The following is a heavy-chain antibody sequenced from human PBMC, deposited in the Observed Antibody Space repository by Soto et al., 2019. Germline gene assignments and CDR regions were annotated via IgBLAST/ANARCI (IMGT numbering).Heavy chain of an antibody. CDR1: GYSFTSYW. D-gene: IGHD2-2*01. Sequence: GESLKISCKGSGYSFTSYWIGWVRQMPGKGLEWMGIIYPGDSDTRYSPSFQGQVTISADKSISTAYLQWSSLKASDTAMYYCARQGANAMSPVPAASDYWGQGTLVTVSS. CDR2: IYPGDSDT. J-gene: IGHJ4*02. V-gene: IGHV5-51*01. CDR3: ARQGANAMSPVPAASDY.